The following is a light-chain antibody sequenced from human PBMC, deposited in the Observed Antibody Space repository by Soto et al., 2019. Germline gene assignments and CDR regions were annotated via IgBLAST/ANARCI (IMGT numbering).Light chain of an antibody. CDR3: CSYTGSYTSV. Sequence: QSALTQPRSVSGSPGQSVTISCTGTSSDVGGYNYVSWYHQHPGKAPKLMIYDVSKRPSGVPDRFSGSKSGNTASLTISGLQAEDEADYFGCSYTGSYTSVFGGVTKLTVL. CDR2: DVS. V-gene: IGLV2-11*01. CDR1: SSDVGGYNY. J-gene: IGLJ3*02.